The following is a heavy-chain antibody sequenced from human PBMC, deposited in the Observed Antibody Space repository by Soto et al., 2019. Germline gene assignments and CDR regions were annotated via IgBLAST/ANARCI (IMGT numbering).Heavy chain of an antibody. CDR1: GGSISSYY. CDR3: ARVEAEWELQNWFDP. CDR2: IYYSGST. D-gene: IGHD1-26*01. V-gene: IGHV4-59*01. Sequence: SETLSLTCTVSGGSISSYYWSWIRQPPGKGLEWIGYIYYSGSTNYNPSLKSRVTISVDTSKNQFSLKLSSVTAADTAVYYCARVEAEWELQNWFDPWGQGNLVTVSS. J-gene: IGHJ5*02.